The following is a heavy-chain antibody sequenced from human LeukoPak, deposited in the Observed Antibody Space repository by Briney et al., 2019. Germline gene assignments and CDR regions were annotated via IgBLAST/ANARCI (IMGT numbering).Heavy chain of an antibody. CDR2: FDPEDGET. V-gene: IGHV1-24*01. CDR1: GYTLTELS. D-gene: IGHD5-12*01. J-gene: IGHJ4*02. Sequence: ASVKASCEVSGYTLTELSMHWVRQAPGKGLEWMGGFDPEDGETIYAQKFQGRVTMTEDTSTDTAYMELSSLRSEDTAVYYCATGGASGYDFDYWGQGTLVTVSS. CDR3: ATGGASGYDFDY.